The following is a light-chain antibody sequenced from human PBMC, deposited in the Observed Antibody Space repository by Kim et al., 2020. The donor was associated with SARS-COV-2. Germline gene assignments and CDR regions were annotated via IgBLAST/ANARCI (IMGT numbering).Light chain of an antibody. Sequence: SYELTQPPSVSVAPGKTASITCGGNNIGSKSVHWYQQKPGQAPVLVIYYDSDRPSGIPERFSGSNSGNTATLTISRVEAGDEAYYYCQVWDSNSDHPVFGGGTQLTVL. J-gene: IGLJ2*01. V-gene: IGLV3-21*04. CDR2: YDS. CDR3: QVWDSNSDHPV. CDR1: NIGSKS.